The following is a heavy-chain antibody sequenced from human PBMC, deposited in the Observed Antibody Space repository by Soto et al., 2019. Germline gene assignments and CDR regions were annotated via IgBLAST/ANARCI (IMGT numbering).Heavy chain of an antibody. Sequence: EVQLVESGGGLVKPGGSLRLSCAASGFTFSSYSMNWVRQAPGKGLEWVSSISSSSSYIYYADSVKGRFTISRDNAKNSLYLQMNSLRAEDTAVYYCAGPLNSGYVLLAAGYWGQGTLVTVSS. V-gene: IGHV3-21*01. CDR2: ISSSSSYI. D-gene: IGHD5-12*01. CDR3: AGPLNSGYVLLAAGY. CDR1: GFTFSSYS. J-gene: IGHJ4*02.